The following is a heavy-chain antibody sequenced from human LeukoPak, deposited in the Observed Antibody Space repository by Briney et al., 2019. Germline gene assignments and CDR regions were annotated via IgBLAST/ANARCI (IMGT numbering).Heavy chain of an antibody. Sequence: SETLSLTCTVSGGSISISNYYWGWIRQPPGKGLEWIGSMSYSGRTYYNPSLKSRVSISLDKSKNQFSLKVSSVTAADTAVYYCASTRFVNWIHVGYMDVWGKGTTVTVSS. V-gene: IGHV4-39*07. D-gene: IGHD5-18*01. J-gene: IGHJ6*03. CDR3: ASTRFVNWIHVGYMDV. CDR2: MSYSGRT. CDR1: GGSISISNYY.